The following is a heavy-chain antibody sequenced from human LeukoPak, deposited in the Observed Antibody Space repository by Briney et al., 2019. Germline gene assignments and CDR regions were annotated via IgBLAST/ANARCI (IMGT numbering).Heavy chain of an antibody. D-gene: IGHD3-22*01. CDR1: GCTFSSYA. CDR2: IGGSGGST. J-gene: IGHJ4*02. V-gene: IGHV3-23*01. CDR3: AKDSGSGYYYVEAFDY. Sequence: GGSLRLSCAASGCTFSSYAMSWVRHAPGKGLEWVSAIGGSGGSTYYADSVKGRFTISRDNSKNTLYLQINSLKAEDTAVYYCAKDSGSGYYYVEAFDYWGQGTLVTVSS.